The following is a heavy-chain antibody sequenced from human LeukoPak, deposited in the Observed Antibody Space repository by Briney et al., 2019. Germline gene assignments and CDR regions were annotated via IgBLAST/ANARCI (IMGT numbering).Heavy chain of an antibody. J-gene: IGHJ6*04. D-gene: IGHD6-25*01. CDR1: GFTFSSYS. CDR3: ARTSRRRGSGYYYGMDV. V-gene: IGHV3-74*01. Sequence: GGSLRPSCAASGFTFSSYSMHWVRQAPGKGLVWVSRINSDGSSTSYADSVKGRFTIPRDNAKNTLYLQMNSLRAEDTAVYYCARTSRRRGSGYYYGMDVWGEGTTVTVCS. CDR2: INSDGSST.